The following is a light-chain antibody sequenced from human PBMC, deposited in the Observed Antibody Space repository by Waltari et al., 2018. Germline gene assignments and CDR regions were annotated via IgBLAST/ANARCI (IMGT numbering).Light chain of an antibody. V-gene: IGLV1-47*01. CDR3: SAWYDSLSSFVV. Sequence: QSVLTQPPSESGDPRQSIIISCSGSISNIGSNYLYWYQHLPGTAPNLLIFRNNQRPSAVADRCSGSKSGTSASLAISGLRSEDEADYYCSAWYDSLSSFVVFGGGTKLTVL. J-gene: IGLJ2*01. CDR1: ISNIGSNY. CDR2: RNN.